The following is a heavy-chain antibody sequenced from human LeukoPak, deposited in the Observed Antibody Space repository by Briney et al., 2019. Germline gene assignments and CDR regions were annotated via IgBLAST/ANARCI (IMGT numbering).Heavy chain of an antibody. J-gene: IGHJ4*02. CDR2: IGTAGDT. CDR3: ARVAKERVGGVYYFGY. V-gene: IGHV3-13*01. CDR1: GFTFSDYD. D-gene: IGHD1-1*01. Sequence: GGSLRLSCAASGFTFSDYDMHWVRQDTGKGLEWVSAIGTAGDTYYTGSVKGRFTISRENAKNSLYLQMNSLRAGDTAVYYCARVAKERVGGVYYFGYWGQGTLVTVSS.